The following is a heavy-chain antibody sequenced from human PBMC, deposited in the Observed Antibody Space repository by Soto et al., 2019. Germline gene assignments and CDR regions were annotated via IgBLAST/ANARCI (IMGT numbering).Heavy chain of an antibody. CDR3: ARVVSSGWAPRHYFNY. D-gene: IGHD6-19*01. Sequence: ASVKVSCKASGCTFTSYAMHWVRQAPGQRLEWMGWINAGNGNTKYSQKFQGRVTITRDTSASTAYMELSSLRSEDTAVNYCARVVSSGWAPRHYFNYWGQETLVTVS. J-gene: IGHJ4*02. V-gene: IGHV1-3*01. CDR1: GCTFTSYA. CDR2: INAGNGNT.